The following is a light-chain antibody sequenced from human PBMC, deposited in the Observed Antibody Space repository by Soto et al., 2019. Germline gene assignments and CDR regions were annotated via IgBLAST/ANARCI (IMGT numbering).Light chain of an antibody. J-gene: IGKJ1*01. Sequence: DIPMTQSPSTLSASVGDRVTITCRASQSVDTCLAWYQQKPGKAPHLLIYKASSLETGVPSRFCGSGSVTEFTLTISSLQPDDFATYYCQQFYRYPWTFGQGTKVEIK. CDR3: QQFYRYPWT. V-gene: IGKV1-5*03. CDR1: QSVDTC. CDR2: KAS.